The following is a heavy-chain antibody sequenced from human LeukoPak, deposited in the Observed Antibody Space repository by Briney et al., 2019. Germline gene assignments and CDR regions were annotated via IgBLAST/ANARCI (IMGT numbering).Heavy chain of an antibody. CDR2: FDPEDGET. D-gene: IGHD6-13*01. Sequence: AASVKVSCKVSGYTLTELSMHWVRQAPGKGLEWMGGFDPEDGETIYAQKFQGRVTMTEDTSTDTAYMELCSLRSEDTAVYYCATVHSSSWLQNWFDPWGQGTLVTVSS. CDR1: GYTLTELS. J-gene: IGHJ5*02. V-gene: IGHV1-24*01. CDR3: ATVHSSSWLQNWFDP.